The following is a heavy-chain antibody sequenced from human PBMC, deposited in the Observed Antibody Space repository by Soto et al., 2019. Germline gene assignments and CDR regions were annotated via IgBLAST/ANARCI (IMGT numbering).Heavy chain of an antibody. CDR3: ARESPYYDFWSGSYRPYHFYAMDV. J-gene: IGHJ6*02. Sequence: ASVKVSFKASGYTFTSHGIHWVRQAPGQRLEWMGWINAGSGNTKYSQKFQGRVTTTRDTSASTAYMELSSLRSEDTAVYYCARESPYYDFWSGSYRPYHFYAMDVWGQGTTVTVSS. D-gene: IGHD3-3*01. CDR1: GYTFTSHG. CDR2: INAGSGNT. V-gene: IGHV1-3*01.